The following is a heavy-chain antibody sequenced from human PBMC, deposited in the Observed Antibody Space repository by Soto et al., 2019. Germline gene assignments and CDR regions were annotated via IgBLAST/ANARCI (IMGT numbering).Heavy chain of an antibody. Sequence: SVKVSCKASGGTFSSYAISCVRQAPLQGLEWMGGIIPIFGTANYAQKFQGRVTITADESTSTAYMELSSLRSEDTAVYYCARRYSSSWYPLRFDLWGRGTLVTVSS. CDR2: IIPIFGTA. D-gene: IGHD6-13*01. J-gene: IGHJ2*01. CDR1: GGTFSSYA. CDR3: ARRYSSSWYPLRFDL. V-gene: IGHV1-69*13.